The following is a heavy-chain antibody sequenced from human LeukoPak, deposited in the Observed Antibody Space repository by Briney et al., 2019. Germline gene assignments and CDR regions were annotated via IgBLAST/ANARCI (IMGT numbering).Heavy chain of an antibody. CDR3: AKDDSRTAFDI. D-gene: IGHD2-2*01. CDR1: GFTFDDYA. CDR2: ISWNSGSI. V-gene: IGHV3-9*01. Sequence: GRSLRLSCAASGFTFDDYAMHWVRQAPGKGLEWVSGISWNSGSIGYADSVKGRFTISRGNAKNSLYLQMNSLRAEDTALYYCAKDDSRTAFDIWGQGTMVTVSS. J-gene: IGHJ3*02.